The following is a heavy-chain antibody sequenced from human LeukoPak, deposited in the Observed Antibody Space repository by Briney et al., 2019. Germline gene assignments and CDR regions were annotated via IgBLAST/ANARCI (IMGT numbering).Heavy chain of an antibody. V-gene: IGHV3-53*05. D-gene: IGHD4-17*01. CDR3: ARTVTTSADAFDI. J-gene: IGHJ3*02. CDR2: IYSGGNT. Sequence: GGSLRLSCVASGFTFSNYWMHWVRQAPGKGLEWVSFIYSGGNTHYSDSVKGRFTISRDNAKNSLYLQMNSLRAEDMALYYCARTVTTSADAFDIWGQGTMVTVSS. CDR1: GFTFSNYW.